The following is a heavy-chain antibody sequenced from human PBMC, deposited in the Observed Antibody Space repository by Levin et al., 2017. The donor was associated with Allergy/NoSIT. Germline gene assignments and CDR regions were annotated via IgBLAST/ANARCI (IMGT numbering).Heavy chain of an antibody. CDR2: IKQDGDEK. D-gene: IGHD4-23*01. V-gene: IGHV3-7*01. CDR3: ARDPGGYDY. Sequence: LSLTCAASGFTLGNYWMSWVRPAPGKGLEWVASIKQDGDEKYYVDSVKGRFTISRDNAKNSLYLQMNNLRAEDTAVYYCARDPGGYDYWGQGTLVTASS. CDR1: GFTLGNYW. J-gene: IGHJ4*02.